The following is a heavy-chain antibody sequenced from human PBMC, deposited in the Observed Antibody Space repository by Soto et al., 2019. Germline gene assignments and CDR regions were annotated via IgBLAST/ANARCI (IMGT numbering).Heavy chain of an antibody. CDR2: IYYSGST. CDR3: ARVEAVAGTEYFQH. V-gene: IGHV4-59*01. Sequence: PSETLSLTCTVSGGSISSYYWSWIRQPPGKGLEWIGYIYYSGSTNYNPSLKSRVTISVDTSKNQFSLKLSSVTAADTAVYYCARVEAVAGTEYFQHWGQGTLVTVS. J-gene: IGHJ1*01. CDR1: GGSISSYY. D-gene: IGHD6-19*01.